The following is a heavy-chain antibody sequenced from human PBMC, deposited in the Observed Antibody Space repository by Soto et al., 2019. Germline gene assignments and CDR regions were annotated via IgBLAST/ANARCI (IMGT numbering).Heavy chain of an antibody. D-gene: IGHD3-10*01. CDR3: ARGGSGSYYIYYYYGMDV. J-gene: IGHJ6*02. CDR2: IYYSGST. V-gene: IGHV4-61*01. CDR1: GGSVSSGSYY. Sequence: PSETLSLTCTVSGGSVSSGSYYWSWIRQPPGKGLEWIGYIYYSGSTNYNPSLKSRVTISVDTSKNQFSLKLSSVTAADTAVYYCARGGSGSYYIYYYYGMDVWGQGTTVTVCS.